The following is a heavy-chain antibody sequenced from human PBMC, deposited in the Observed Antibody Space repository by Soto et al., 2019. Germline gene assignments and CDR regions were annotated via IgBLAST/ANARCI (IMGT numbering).Heavy chain of an antibody. CDR2: IITLFGTA. CDR3: AREVGYGDFSAALLD. CDR1: GGTFSSHS. V-gene: IGHV1-69*01. Sequence: VQLMQSGAEVKQPGSSVKVSCKASGGTFSSHSINWVRQAPGQGLEWMGGIITLFGTANYAQNFQGRVTITAYQSTSTADMELNSLKSDDTAVYYWAREVGYGDFSAALLDWGQGTLVTVSS. D-gene: IGHD4-17*01. J-gene: IGHJ4*02.